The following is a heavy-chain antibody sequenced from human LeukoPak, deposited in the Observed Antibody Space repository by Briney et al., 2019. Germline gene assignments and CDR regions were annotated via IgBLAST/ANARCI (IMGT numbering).Heavy chain of an antibody. J-gene: IGHJ4*02. Sequence: SVKVSCKASGGTFSSYAFSWVRQAPGQGLEWMGGITPILGTSNYAQKFQGRVTITTDESTSTAYMELSSLRSEDTAVYYCARNIRIARGGSYLYFLYYFDYWGQGTLVTVSS. CDR3: ARNIRIARGGSYLYFLYYFDY. V-gene: IGHV1-69*05. D-gene: IGHD1-26*01. CDR1: GGTFSSYA. CDR2: ITPILGTS.